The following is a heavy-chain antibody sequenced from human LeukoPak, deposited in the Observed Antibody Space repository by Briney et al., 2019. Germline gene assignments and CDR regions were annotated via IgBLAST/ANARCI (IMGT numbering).Heavy chain of an antibody. CDR3: ARPHGSSLPRVFDY. CDR1: WYNLCSYL. J-gene: IGHJ4*02. CDR2: IYPGDSDT. V-gene: IGHV5-51*01. Sequence: GGSLKISRKASWYNLCSYLIGWGRPMPRKSLGVVGIIYPGDSDTRYSPSFQGQVTISADKSVSTAYLQWSSLKASDTAMYYCARPHGSSLPRVFDYWGQGTLVTVSS. D-gene: IGHD6-6*01.